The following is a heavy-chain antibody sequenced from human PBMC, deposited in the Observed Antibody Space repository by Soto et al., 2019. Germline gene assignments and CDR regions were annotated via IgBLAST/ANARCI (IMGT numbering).Heavy chain of an antibody. CDR1: GGSISSGGYY. V-gene: IGHV4-31*03. J-gene: IGHJ5*02. D-gene: IGHD6-19*01. CDR2: IPYSGST. CDR3: ARGGWSDNWFDP. Sequence: QVQLQESGPGLVKPSQTLSLTCTVSGGSISSGGYYWSWIRQHPGKGLEWIGHIPYSGSTSYNPSLKRRVTMSADTSRNQLSAKLSSVTAAATAVYYCARGGWSDNWFDPWGQGILVTVSS.